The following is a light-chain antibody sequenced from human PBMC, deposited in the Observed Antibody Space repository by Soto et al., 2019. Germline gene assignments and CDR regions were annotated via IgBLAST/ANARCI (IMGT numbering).Light chain of an antibody. Sequence: DIQMTQSPSSLSASVGDRVTITCRASQSISSYLNWYQQKPGKAPKLLIYAASSLQSGVPSRFSGSGSGTDFTLTISSLQSEDFATYYCQHSYSTPMYTFGQGTKLEIK. CDR3: QHSYSTPMYT. V-gene: IGKV1-39*01. CDR2: AAS. CDR1: QSISSY. J-gene: IGKJ2*01.